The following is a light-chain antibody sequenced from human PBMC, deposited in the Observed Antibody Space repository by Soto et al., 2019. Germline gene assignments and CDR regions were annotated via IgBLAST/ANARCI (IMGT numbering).Light chain of an antibody. V-gene: IGLV2-23*01. CDR2: EGT. J-gene: IGLJ1*01. Sequence: SVLAHPASLSVSAGQSITISCTGTSSDVWSYNLVSWYQHPPGKAPKFMIYEGTKRPSGVSSRFSGSKSGNTASLTISGLRAEDEAYYYCCSYAGGSTYVFGTGSKVT. CDR3: CSYAGGSTYV. CDR1: SSDVWSYNL.